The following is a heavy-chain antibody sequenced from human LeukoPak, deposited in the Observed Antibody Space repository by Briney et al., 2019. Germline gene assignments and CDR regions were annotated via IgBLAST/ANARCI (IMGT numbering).Heavy chain of an antibody. CDR2: ISYDGSNK. CDR3: AKDNYYGSSAVIDY. D-gene: IGHD3-22*01. CDR1: GFTFSSYG. Sequence: GGSLRLSCAASGFTFSSYGMHWVRQAPGKGLEWVAVISYDGSNKYYADSVKDRFTISRDNSKNTLHLQMNSLRAGDTATFYCAKDNYYGSSAVIDYWGQGALVTVPS. V-gene: IGHV3-30*18. J-gene: IGHJ4*02.